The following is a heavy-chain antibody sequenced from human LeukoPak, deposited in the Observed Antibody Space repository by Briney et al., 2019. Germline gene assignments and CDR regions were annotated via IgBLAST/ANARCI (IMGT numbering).Heavy chain of an antibody. V-gene: IGHV1-2*02. Sequence: ASVKVSCKASGYTFTGYYMHWVRQAPGQGLEWMGWINPNSGGTNYAQKFQGRVTMTRDTSISTAYMELSRLRSDDTAVYYCARGPPPTYYDFWSGYSYYYYMDVWGKGTTVTVSS. CDR3: ARGPPPTYYDFWSGYSYYYYMDV. CDR1: GYTFTGYY. CDR2: INPNSGGT. J-gene: IGHJ6*03. D-gene: IGHD3-3*01.